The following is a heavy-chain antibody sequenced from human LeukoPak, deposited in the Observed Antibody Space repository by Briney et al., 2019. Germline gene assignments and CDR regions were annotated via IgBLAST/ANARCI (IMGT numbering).Heavy chain of an antibody. Sequence: GGSLRLSCAASGFTFSSYAMSWVRQAPGKGLEWVSAISGSGGSTYYADSVKGRFTISRDNSKNTLYLQMNSLRAEDTAVYYCAKDKNYYDSSYYGMDVWGQGTTVTVSS. CDR1: GFTFSSYA. J-gene: IGHJ6*02. CDR3: AKDKNYYDSSYYGMDV. V-gene: IGHV3-23*01. D-gene: IGHD3-22*01. CDR2: ISGSGGST.